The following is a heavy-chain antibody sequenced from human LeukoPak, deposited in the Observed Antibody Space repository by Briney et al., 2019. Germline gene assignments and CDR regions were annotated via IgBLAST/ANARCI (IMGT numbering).Heavy chain of an antibody. D-gene: IGHD4-17*01. CDR2: ISGSGGST. J-gene: IGHJ6*02. CDR3: AKDDYGDHYYYYYGMDV. CDR1: GFTFSSYA. Sequence: GGSLRLSCAASGFTFSSYAMSWVRQAPGKGLEWASAISGSGGSTYYADSVKGRFTISRDNSKNTLYLQMNSLRAEDTAVYYCAKDDYGDHYYYYYGMDVWGQGTTVTVSS. V-gene: IGHV3-23*01.